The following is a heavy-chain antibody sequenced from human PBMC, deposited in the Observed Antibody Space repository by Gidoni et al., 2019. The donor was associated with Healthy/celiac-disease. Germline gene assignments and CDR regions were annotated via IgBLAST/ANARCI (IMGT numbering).Heavy chain of an antibody. J-gene: IGHJ4*02. Sequence: EVQLVQSGGGWVKPGGSLRLSCAAAGFTLRNAWMHWVRQAPGKGLEWVGRIKSKTDGGTTDYAAPVKGRFTISRDDSKNTLYLQMNSLKTEDTAVYYCTTDFGGIVVVPAAIVLGWGQGTLVTVSS. CDR2: IKSKTDGGTT. D-gene: IGHD2-2*02. CDR3: TTDFGGIVVVPAAIVLG. V-gene: IGHV3-15*07. CDR1: GFTLRNAW.